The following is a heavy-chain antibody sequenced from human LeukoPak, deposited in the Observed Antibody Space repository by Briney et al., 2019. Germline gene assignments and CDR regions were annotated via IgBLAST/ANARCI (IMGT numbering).Heavy chain of an antibody. CDR3: AKTSWGDYSNLGAFDI. J-gene: IGHJ3*02. CDR2: ISGSGGST. Sequence: GGSLRLSCAASGFTFSSYAMSWFRQAPGKGLERGSAISGSGGSTYYADSVKGRFTISRDNSKNTLYLQMNSLRAEDTAVYCCAKTSWGDYSNLGAFDIWGQGTMVTVSS. CDR1: GFTFSSYA. V-gene: IGHV3-23*01. D-gene: IGHD4-11*01.